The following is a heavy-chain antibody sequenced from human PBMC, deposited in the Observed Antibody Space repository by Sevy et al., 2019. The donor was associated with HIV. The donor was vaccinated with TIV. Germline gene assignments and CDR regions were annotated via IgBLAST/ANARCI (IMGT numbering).Heavy chain of an antibody. Sequence: ASVKVSCKASGYTFTSYGISWVRQAPGQGLEWMGWISAYNGKTNFAQKLQDKFTMTTDTSTSTAYMELRSLRSDDTAVYYSARDGQVYSSSSGGYYYYGMDVWGQGTTVTVSS. CDR3: ARDGQVYSSSSGGYYYYGMDV. J-gene: IGHJ6*02. CDR2: ISAYNGKT. V-gene: IGHV1-18*04. CDR1: GYTFTSYG. D-gene: IGHD6-6*01.